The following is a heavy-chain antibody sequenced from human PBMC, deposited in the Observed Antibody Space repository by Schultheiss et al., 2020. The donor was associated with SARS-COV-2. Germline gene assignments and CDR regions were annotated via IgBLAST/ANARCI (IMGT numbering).Heavy chain of an antibody. V-gene: IGHV3-33*01. CDR3: TRDAPKLGVAY. D-gene: IGHD1-7*01. J-gene: IGHJ4*02. CDR2: IWYDGSNK. Sequence: GGSLRLSCAASGFTFSSYAMHWVRQAPGKGLEWVAIIWYDGSNKYYADSVKGRFTISGDTSKNTLYLQMNSLKAEDTAVYYCTRDAPKLGVAYWGQGTLVTVSS. CDR1: GFTFSSYA.